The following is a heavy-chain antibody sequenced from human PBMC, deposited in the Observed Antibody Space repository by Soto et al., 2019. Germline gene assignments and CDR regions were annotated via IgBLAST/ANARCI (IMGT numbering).Heavy chain of an antibody. CDR1: GFSLSRYW. Sequence: PGGSLRFPFGASGFSLSRYWRHWLRQVPGKGLVWVSRINGEGDYTNYADSVKGRFTISRDNAKNTLYLQMNSLRAEDTAVYYCARERGGYSSDFWGQGTLVTVSS. CDR3: ARERGGYSSDF. J-gene: IGHJ4*02. D-gene: IGHD2-15*01. CDR2: INGEGDYT. V-gene: IGHV3-74*01.